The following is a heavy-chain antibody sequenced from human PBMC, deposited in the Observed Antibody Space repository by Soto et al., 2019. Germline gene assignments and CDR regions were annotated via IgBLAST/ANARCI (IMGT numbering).Heavy chain of an antibody. V-gene: IGHV4-59*01. CDR3: ASDAGGTYDH. J-gene: IGHJ4*01. CDR1: GAPITINY. Sequence: PSETLSLTCTVSGAPITINYWSWIRQAPGKGLEWIGYIYYSGSTTYNPSLKSRVTMSADTSKDQFSLKLNSVTAADTAVYYCASDAGGTYDHWGHGILVTVSS. CDR2: IYYSGST. D-gene: IGHD2-15*01.